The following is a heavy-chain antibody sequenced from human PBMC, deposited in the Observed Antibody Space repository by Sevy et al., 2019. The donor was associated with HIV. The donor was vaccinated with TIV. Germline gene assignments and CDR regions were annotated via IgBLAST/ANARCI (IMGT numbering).Heavy chain of an antibody. D-gene: IGHD3-22*01. Sequence: GGSLRLSCAASGFTFSSYAMHWVRQAPGKGLQWVAVISYDGSNKYYADSVKGRFTISRDNSKNTLYLQMNSLRAEDTAVYYCARDRRSNYYDSSGYYPDAFDIWGQRTMVTVS. CDR3: ARDRRSNYYDSSGYYPDAFDI. CDR1: GFTFSSYA. J-gene: IGHJ3*02. CDR2: ISYDGSNK. V-gene: IGHV3-30-3*01.